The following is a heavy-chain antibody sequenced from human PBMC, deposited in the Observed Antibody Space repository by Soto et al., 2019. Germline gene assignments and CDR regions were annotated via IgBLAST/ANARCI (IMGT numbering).Heavy chain of an antibody. CDR1: GGSFSDYY. D-gene: IGHD2-2*01. CDR2: IYHSGST. V-gene: IGHV4-34*01. J-gene: IGHJ5*02. CDR3: ARGYTSDCSSTSCYPRDWFDP. Sequence: PSETLSLTCAVYGGSFSDYYWSWIRQPPGKGLEWIGEIYHSGSTNYNPSLKSRVTISVDTSKNQFSLKLSSVTAADTAVYYCARGYTSDCSSTSCYPRDWFDPWGQGTLVTVSS.